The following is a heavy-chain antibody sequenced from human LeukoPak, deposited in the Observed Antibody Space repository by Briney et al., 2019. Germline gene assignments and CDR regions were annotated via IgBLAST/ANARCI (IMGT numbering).Heavy chain of an antibody. CDR2: ISYDGSNK. Sequence: GGSLRLSCAASGFTFSSYSMNWVRQAPGKGLEWVAVISYDGSNKYYADSVKGRFTISRDNSKNTLYLQMNSLRAEDTAVYYCARGGTHDAFDIWGQGTMVTVSS. J-gene: IGHJ3*02. CDR3: ARGGTHDAFDI. V-gene: IGHV3-30*03. D-gene: IGHD3-16*01. CDR1: GFTFSSYS.